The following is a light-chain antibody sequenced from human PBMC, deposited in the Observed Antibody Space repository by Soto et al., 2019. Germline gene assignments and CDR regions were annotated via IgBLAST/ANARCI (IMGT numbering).Light chain of an antibody. CDR2: DDR. Sequence: SYELTQPPSVSVAPGQTATITCEGNNIGSKNVHWYQQKPGQAPALVVYDDRCRPSGVPERLSGSNSGNTATLTISRVEAGDEADYYCQVWDSTSDHVVFGGGTKLTVL. CDR3: QVWDSTSDHVV. J-gene: IGLJ2*01. CDR1: NIGSKN. V-gene: IGLV3-21*02.